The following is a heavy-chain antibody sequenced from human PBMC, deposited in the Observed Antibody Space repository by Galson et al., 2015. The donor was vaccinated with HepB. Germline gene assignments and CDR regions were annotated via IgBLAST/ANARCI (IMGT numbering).Heavy chain of an antibody. D-gene: IGHD5-24*01. J-gene: IGHJ1*01. CDR1: GYTYTSYW. Sequence: SGAEVKKPGESLNISCQGSGYTYTSYWIAWVRQVPGKGLEFVGIIYPADSDARYSPPFQGQVTMSVDRSTLTAKLMWASLEGSDSAIYYCAKGGVTTSYNYFYSWGQGTEVTVSS. V-gene: IGHV5-51*03. CDR2: IYPADSDA. CDR3: AKGGVTTSYNYFYS.